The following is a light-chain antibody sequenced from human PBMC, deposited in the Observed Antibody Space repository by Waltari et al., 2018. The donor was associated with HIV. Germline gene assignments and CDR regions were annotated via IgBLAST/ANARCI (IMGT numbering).Light chain of an antibody. CDR2: AVS. CDR1: SSDIGAYNY. V-gene: IGLV2-8*01. J-gene: IGLJ2*01. Sequence: QSALTQPPSASGSPGQSVTISCTGTSSDIGAYNYVSWFQQHPGKAPNLMIFAVSKRPSGVPDRFSGSKSGNTASLTVSGLQAEDEAVYYCASHAGSKDVFGGGTKLTVL. CDR3: ASHAGSKDV.